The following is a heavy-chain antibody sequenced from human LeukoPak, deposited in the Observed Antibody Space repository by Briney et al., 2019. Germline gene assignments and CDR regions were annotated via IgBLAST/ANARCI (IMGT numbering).Heavy chain of an antibody. CDR2: IKPDGSET. V-gene: IGHV3-7*04. Sequence: GGSLRLSCAASGFALSRFWMTWVRQAPGIGLEWVAHIKPDGSETSYLDSVSGRFTISRDNGESSVYLQMNSLRAEDTAIYYCARVEGNGWSAYWGQRTLVTVSS. D-gene: IGHD6-19*01. CDR1: GFALSRFW. J-gene: IGHJ4*02. CDR3: ARVEGNGWSAY.